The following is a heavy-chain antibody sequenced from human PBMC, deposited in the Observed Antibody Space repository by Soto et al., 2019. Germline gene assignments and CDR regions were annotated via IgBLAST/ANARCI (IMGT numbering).Heavy chain of an antibody. V-gene: IGHV4-61*01. Sequence: SETLSLTCTVSGDSVTSGNYYWSWIRQPPGKGLEWIGHIYYSGSTNHSPSLKSRVTISLDTSNNQFSLKVTSVTAADTAVYYRAMIPVDTYMIYWFDHWGQGTLVTVSS. CDR2: IYYSGST. CDR3: AMIPVDTYMIYWFDH. J-gene: IGHJ5*01. D-gene: IGHD3-16*01. CDR1: GDSVTSGNYY.